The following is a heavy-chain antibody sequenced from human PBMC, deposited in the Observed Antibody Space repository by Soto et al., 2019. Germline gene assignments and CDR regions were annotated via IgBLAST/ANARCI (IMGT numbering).Heavy chain of an antibody. CDR1: GFTFSSYA. CDR2: ISGSGGST. V-gene: IGHV3-23*01. J-gene: IGHJ4*02. CDR3: AKDRSEVYYYDSSGEFDY. D-gene: IGHD3-22*01. Sequence: GGSLRLSCAASGFTFSSYAMSWVRQAPGKGLEWVSAISGSGGSTYYADSVKGRFTISRDNSKNTLYLQMNSLRAEDTAVYYCAKDRSEVYYYDSSGEFDYWGQGTLVTVSS.